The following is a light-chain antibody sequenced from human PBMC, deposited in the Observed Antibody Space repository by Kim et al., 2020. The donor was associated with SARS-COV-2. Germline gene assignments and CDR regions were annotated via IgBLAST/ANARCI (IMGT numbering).Light chain of an antibody. V-gene: IGKV3-20*01. Sequence: PGERSTLSGRASQSVSRNYLTWYQQKPGQAPRLVMYVASSRATGIPDRFSGSGSGTDFTLTISRLEPEDFAVYFCHHYGSTGSTFGRGTKVDIK. J-gene: IGKJ1*01. CDR2: VAS. CDR1: QSVSRNY. CDR3: HHYGSTGST.